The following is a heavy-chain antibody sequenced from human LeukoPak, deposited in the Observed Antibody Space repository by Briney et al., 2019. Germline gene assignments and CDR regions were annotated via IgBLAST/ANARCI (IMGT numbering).Heavy chain of an antibody. Sequence: GASVKVSCKASGGTFSSYAISWVRQAPGQGLEWMGRIIPILGIANYAQKFQGRVTITADKSTSTAYMELSSRRSEDTAVYYCATTPPKGGGNAFDIWGQGTMVTVSS. CDR3: ATTPPKGGGNAFDI. D-gene: IGHD2-15*01. CDR2: IIPILGIA. V-gene: IGHV1-69*04. CDR1: GGTFSSYA. J-gene: IGHJ3*02.